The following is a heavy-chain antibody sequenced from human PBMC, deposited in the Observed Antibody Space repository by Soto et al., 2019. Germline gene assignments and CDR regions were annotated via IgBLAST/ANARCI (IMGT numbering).Heavy chain of an antibody. J-gene: IGHJ4*02. CDR3: ARKQKYDSSGYPYDY. Sequence: SETLSLTCAVSGGSISSSSWWSWVRQPPGKGLEWIGEIYHSGSTNYNPSLKSRVTISVDKSKNQFSLKLSSVTAADTAVYYCARKQKYDSSGYPYDYWGQGTLVTVSS. V-gene: IGHV4-4*02. CDR1: GGSISSSSW. D-gene: IGHD3-22*01. CDR2: IYHSGST.